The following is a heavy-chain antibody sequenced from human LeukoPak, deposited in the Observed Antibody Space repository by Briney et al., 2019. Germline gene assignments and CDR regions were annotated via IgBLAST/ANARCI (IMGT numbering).Heavy chain of an antibody. CDR3: ARDLATKASNDAFDI. CDR2: LNPHSGGT. D-gene: IGHD1-26*01. Sequence: ASVKVSCKASGFTFTSSAVQWVRQAPGQGLEWMGRLNPHSGGTTYAQKFQGRVTMTRDTSINTAYMDLSRLTFDDTAVYYCARDLATKASNDAFDIWGQGTMVTVSS. J-gene: IGHJ3*02. V-gene: IGHV1-2*06. CDR1: GFTFTSSA.